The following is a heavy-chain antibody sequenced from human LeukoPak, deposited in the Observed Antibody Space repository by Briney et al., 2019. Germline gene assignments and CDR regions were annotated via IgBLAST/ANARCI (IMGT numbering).Heavy chain of an antibody. D-gene: IGHD3-3*01. Sequence: GGSLRLSCAASGFTFSSYAMSWVRQAPGKGLEWVSAISGSGGSTYYADSVKGRFTISRDNSKNTLYLQMNSLRAEDTAVYYCAKLPDHYDFWSGYSEYYFDYWGQGTLVTVSS. V-gene: IGHV3-23*01. J-gene: IGHJ4*02. CDR2: ISGSGGST. CDR1: GFTFSSYA. CDR3: AKLPDHYDFWSGYSEYYFDY.